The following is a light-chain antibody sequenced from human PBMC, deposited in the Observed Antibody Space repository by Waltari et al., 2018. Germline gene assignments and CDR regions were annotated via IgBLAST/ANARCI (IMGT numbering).Light chain of an antibody. CDR3: QSYDSSLSGWV. CDR1: SSNIGAGYA. Sequence: QSVLTQPPSVSGAPGQRVTIYCTGSSSNIGAGYAVHWYQQLPGTAPKLLIYGNSNRPSGVPDRFSGSKSGTSASLAITGLQAEDEADYYCQSYDSSLSGWVFGGGTKLTVL. CDR2: GNS. J-gene: IGLJ3*02. V-gene: IGLV1-40*01.